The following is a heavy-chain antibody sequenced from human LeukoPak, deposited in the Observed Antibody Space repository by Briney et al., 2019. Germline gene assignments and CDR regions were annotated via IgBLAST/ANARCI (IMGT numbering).Heavy chain of an antibody. V-gene: IGHV4-59*10. CDR2: IYTSGST. D-gene: IGHD4-17*01. Sequence: SETLSLTCAVYGGSFSDYYWSWIRQSPGKGLEWIGRIYTSGSTNYNPSLKSRVTISVDTSKNQFSLKLSSVTAADTAVYYCARGSGGVTRVDYWGQGTLVTVSS. CDR3: ARGSGGVTRVDY. J-gene: IGHJ4*02. CDR1: GGSFSDYY.